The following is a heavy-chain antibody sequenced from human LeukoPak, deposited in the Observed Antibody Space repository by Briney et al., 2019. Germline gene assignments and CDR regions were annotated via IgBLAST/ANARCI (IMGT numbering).Heavy chain of an antibody. Sequence: ASVKVSCKASGYTFTGYYMHWVRQAPGQGLEWMGWINPNSGGTNYAQKFQGWVTMTRDTSISTAYMELSRLRSDDTAVYYCAREVGYCSSTSCYGTIDYWGQGTLVTVSS. J-gene: IGHJ4*02. V-gene: IGHV1-2*04. CDR1: GYTFTGYY. CDR3: AREVGYCSSTSCYGTIDY. D-gene: IGHD2-2*01. CDR2: INPNSGGT.